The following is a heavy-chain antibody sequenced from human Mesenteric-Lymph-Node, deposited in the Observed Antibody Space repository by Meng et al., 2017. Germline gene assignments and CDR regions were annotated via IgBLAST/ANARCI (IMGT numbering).Heavy chain of an antibody. Sequence: QLQLQESGPGLGKPSENLSLPCRVSCGPFSSHGYYWSWIRQAPGKGLEWIGTIYYTGRTYYNPSLKSRVTMSIDTPKNKLSLKLSSMTAADTATYYCARPQISGYDSSGWYNYFDWWGQGTLVTVSS. D-gene: IGHD6-19*01. CDR3: ARPQISGYDSSGWYNYFDW. CDR2: IYYTGRT. V-gene: IGHV4-39*01. CDR1: CGPFSSHGYY. J-gene: IGHJ4*02.